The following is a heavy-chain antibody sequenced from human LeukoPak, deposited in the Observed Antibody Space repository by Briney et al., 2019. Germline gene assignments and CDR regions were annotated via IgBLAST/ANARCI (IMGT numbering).Heavy chain of an antibody. CDR1: GFTFSSYA. J-gene: IGHJ4*02. CDR3: ARGSGYLETFDY. V-gene: IGHV3-23*01. Sequence: GGSLRLSCAASGFTFSSYAMSWVRQAPGKGLEWVSGISGSGGSTYYADSVKGRFTISRANSKNTLYLQMNSLTTEDTAVYYCARGSGYLETFDYWGQGTLVTVSS. CDR2: ISGSGGST. D-gene: IGHD3-22*01.